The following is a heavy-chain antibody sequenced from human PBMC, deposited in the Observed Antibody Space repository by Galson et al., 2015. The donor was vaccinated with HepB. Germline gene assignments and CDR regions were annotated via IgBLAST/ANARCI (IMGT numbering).Heavy chain of an antibody. CDR3: AKSPERYCSGGSCYPLDY. J-gene: IGHJ4*02. V-gene: IGHV3-23*01. Sequence: SLRLSCAASGFTFSNYAMSWVRQAPGKGLEWVSVISGSGGSTYYADSVKGRFTISRDNSKNTLYLQMNSLRAEDMAIYYCAKSPERYCSGGSCYPLDYWGQGTLVTVSS. CDR2: ISGSGGST. D-gene: IGHD2-15*01. CDR1: GFTFSNYA.